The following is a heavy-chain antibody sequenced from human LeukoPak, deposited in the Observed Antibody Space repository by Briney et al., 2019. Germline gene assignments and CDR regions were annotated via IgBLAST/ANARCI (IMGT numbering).Heavy chain of an antibody. CDR2: IRHDGNIE. J-gene: IGHJ3*02. Sequence: GGSLRLSCAASGFIFSSYGMHWVRQAPGKGLEWVAYIRHDGNIEDYAESVKGRFTISRDNSKSTLYLQMNSLRIEDTAVYYCARVQWRGGAFDIWGQGTMVTVSS. CDR1: GFIFSSYG. CDR3: ARVQWRGGAFDI. V-gene: IGHV3-30*02. D-gene: IGHD3-10*01.